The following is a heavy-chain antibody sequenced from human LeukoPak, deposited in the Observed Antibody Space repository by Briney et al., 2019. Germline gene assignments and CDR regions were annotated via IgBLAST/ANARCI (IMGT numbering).Heavy chain of an antibody. CDR1: GYTFTSYG. V-gene: IGHV1-69*06. D-gene: IGHD1-26*01. J-gene: IGHJ6*03. CDR2: IIPIFGAA. CDR3: ARGEVDRYYYYYYYMDV. Sequence: SVKVSCKASGYTFTSYGISWVRQAPGQGLEWMGGIIPIFGAANYAQKFQGRVTITADKSTSTAYMELSSLRSEDTAVYYCARGEVDRYYYYYYYMDVWGKGTTVTVSS.